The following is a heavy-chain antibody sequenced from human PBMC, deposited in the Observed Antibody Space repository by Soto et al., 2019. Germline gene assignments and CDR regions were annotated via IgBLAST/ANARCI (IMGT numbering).Heavy chain of an antibody. CDR3: ARVPTRALDY. Sequence: EVQLVDSGGGLVQPGGSLRLSCAASGFTFSSYTMTWVRQAPGKGLEWISYISSSSRTIYYADSVKGRFTISRDNAQNSLYLQMPSLRYDDTAVYYCARVPTRALDYWGQGTLVTVSS. J-gene: IGHJ4*02. D-gene: IGHD1-26*01. CDR2: ISSSSRTI. V-gene: IGHV3-48*02. CDR1: GFTFSSYT.